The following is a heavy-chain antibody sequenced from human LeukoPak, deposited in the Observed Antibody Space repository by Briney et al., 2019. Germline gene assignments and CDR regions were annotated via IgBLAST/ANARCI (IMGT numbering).Heavy chain of an antibody. CDR2: IIWNSDSI. CDR1: GFSFDDYA. J-gene: IGHJ4*02. D-gene: IGHD5-18*01. Sequence: GRSLRLSCAASGFSFDDYAMHWVRQGPGKGPEWVSGIIWNSDSIGYADSVKGRFPISRDNAKNSLPLPMNSLRAEDTALYFCGKGLYGHSYKAIDYCGQGTLLTVSS. CDR3: GKGLYGHSYKAIDY. V-gene: IGHV3-9*01.